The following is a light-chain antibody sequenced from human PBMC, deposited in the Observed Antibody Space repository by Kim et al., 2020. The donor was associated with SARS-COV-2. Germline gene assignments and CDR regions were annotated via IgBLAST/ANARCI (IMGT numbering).Light chain of an antibody. CDR3: QAWDCNTAV. CDR2: QDS. Sequence: SYELTQPPSVSVSPGQTASITCSGDKLGDKYACWYQQKPGQSPVLVIYQDSKRPSGIPERFSGSNSGNTATLTISGTQAMDEADYYCQAWDCNTAVFGGGTQLTDL. V-gene: IGLV3-1*01. J-gene: IGLJ2*01. CDR1: KLGDKY.